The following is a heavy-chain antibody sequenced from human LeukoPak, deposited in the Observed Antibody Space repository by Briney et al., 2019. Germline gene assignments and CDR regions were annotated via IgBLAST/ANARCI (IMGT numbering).Heavy chain of an antibody. CDR3: ARGSSSWYRNWFDP. J-gene: IGHJ5*02. V-gene: IGHV3-7*01. CDR1: GFTFSSYW. D-gene: IGHD6-13*01. CDR2: IKQDGSEK. Sequence: PGGSLRLSCAASGFTFSSYWMSWVRQAPGKGLEWVANIKQDGSEKYYVDSVKGRFTISRDNAKNSLYLQMNSLRAEDTAVYYCARGSSSWYRNWFDPWGQGTLVTVSS.